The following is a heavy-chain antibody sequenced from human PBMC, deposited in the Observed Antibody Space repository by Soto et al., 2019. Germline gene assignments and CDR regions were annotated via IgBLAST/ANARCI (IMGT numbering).Heavy chain of an antibody. CDR3: ARVNLELERPIDY. Sequence: PSETLSLTCTVSGGSISSGDYYWSWIRQPPGKGLEWIGYIYYSGSTYYNPSLKSRVTISVDTSKNQFSLKLSSVTAADTAVYYCARVNLELERPIDYWGQGTLVTVSS. D-gene: IGHD1-1*01. CDR2: IYYSGST. J-gene: IGHJ4*02. V-gene: IGHV4-30-4*01. CDR1: GGSISSGDYY.